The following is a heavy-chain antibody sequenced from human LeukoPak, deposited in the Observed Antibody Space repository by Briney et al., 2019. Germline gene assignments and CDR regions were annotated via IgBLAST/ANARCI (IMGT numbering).Heavy chain of an antibody. D-gene: IGHD6-13*01. J-gene: IGHJ4*02. CDR3: ATDSNPFDF. CDR2: IKQDGSEK. V-gene: IGHV3-7*03. Sequence: PGGSLRLSCAASGFTFSSYWMSWVRQAPGKGLEWVANIKQDGSEKYYVDSVKGRFTISRDNAKNTLFLQMNSLRAEDTAIYFCATDSNPFDFWGQGTLVTVSS. CDR1: GFTFSSYW.